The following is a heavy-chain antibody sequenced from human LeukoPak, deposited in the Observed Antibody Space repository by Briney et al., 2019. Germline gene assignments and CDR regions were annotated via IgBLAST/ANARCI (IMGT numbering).Heavy chain of an antibody. Sequence: GGSLRLSCAASGFTFSSYAMSWVRQAPGKGLEWVSAISGSGGSTYYADSVKGRFTISRDNSKNTLYLQMNSLRAEDTAVYYCAMIAGRVLASGNFDYWGQGTLDTVSS. D-gene: IGHD2-21*01. CDR3: AMIAGRVLASGNFDY. CDR1: GFTFSSYA. J-gene: IGHJ4*02. V-gene: IGHV3-23*01. CDR2: ISGSGGST.